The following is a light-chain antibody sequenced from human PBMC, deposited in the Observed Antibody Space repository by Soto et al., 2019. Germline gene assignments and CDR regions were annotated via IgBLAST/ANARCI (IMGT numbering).Light chain of an antibody. CDR2: SDN. Sequence: QSVLTQPPSASGTPGQRVTISCSGSSSNIAGNAVNWFQQLPGTAPKLLIYSDNHRPSGVPDRFSGSKSGTSASLAISGLQSEAEADYYCATWADSLNTYVFGAGTKLTVL. CDR3: ATWADSLNTYV. J-gene: IGLJ1*01. V-gene: IGLV1-44*01. CDR1: SSNIAGNA.